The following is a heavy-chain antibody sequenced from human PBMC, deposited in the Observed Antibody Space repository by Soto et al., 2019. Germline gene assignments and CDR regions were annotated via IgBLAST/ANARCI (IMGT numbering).Heavy chain of an antibody. D-gene: IGHD2-2*01. CDR1: GGSISSSSYY. V-gene: IGHV4-39*01. CDR3: ARGLSRDGIDY. J-gene: IGHJ4*02. CDR2: IYYSGST. Sequence: QLQLQESGPGLVKPSETLSLTCTVSGGSISSSSYYWGWLRQPPGKGLEWIGSIYYSGSTYYNPSLKRRVTISVDTSKNQCSLKLSSVTAADTAVYYCARGLSRDGIDYWGQGTLVTVSS.